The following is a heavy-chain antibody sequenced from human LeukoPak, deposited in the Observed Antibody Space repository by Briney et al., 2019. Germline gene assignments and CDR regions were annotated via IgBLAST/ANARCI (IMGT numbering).Heavy chain of an antibody. CDR3: ARQPSATAAFDI. CDR2: IHSNGNT. V-gene: IGHV4-59*08. CDR1: GGSINNYY. Sequence: SETLSLTCVVSGGSINNYYWSWIRQPPGKGLEWIAYIHSNGNTNYNPSFKSRVTVSVDTSKNQLSQRLTSVAAADTAIYYCARQPSATAAFDIWGQGTMVIVSS. D-gene: IGHD5-18*01. J-gene: IGHJ3*02.